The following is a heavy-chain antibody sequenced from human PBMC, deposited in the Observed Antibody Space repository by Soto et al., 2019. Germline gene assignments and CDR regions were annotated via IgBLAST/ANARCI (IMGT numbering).Heavy chain of an antibody. CDR3: ARSWGELHFDY. CDR2: IYHSGST. CDR1: GGPISSGGYS. Sequence: PSETMSLTCAVSGGPISSGGYSWSWIRQPPGEGLEWIGYIYHSGSTYYNPSLKSRVTISVDRSKNQFSLKLSSVTAADTAVYYCARSWGELHFDYWGQGTLVTVSS. V-gene: IGHV4-30-2*01. D-gene: IGHD2-15*01. J-gene: IGHJ4*02.